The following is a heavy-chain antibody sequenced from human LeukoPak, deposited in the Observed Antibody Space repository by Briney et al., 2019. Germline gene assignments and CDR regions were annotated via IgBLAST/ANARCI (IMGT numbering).Heavy chain of an antibody. CDR2: FDPEDGET. D-gene: IGHD1-1*01. J-gene: IGHJ3*02. V-gene: IGHV1-24*01. CDR3: ATAQLGLHDAFDI. CDR1: GYTLTELS. Sequence: APVKVSCRVSGYTLTELSMHWVRQAPGKGLEWMGGFDPEDGETIYAQKFQGRGTMTEDTSTDTAYMELSSLRSEDTAVYYCATAQLGLHDAFDIWGQGTMVTVSS.